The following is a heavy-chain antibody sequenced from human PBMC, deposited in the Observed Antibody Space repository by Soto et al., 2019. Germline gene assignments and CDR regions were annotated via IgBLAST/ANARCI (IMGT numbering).Heavy chain of an antibody. J-gene: IGHJ4*02. V-gene: IGHV4-39*01. CDR2: IYYSGST. Sequence: ASETLSLTCTVSGGSISSSSYYWGWIRQPPGKGLEWIGSIYYSGSTYYNPSLKSRVTISVDTPKNQFSLKLSSVTAADTAVYYCARYHQGVSGYAGPRVKVYYFDYWGQGTLVTVSS. CDR1: GGSISSSSYY. D-gene: IGHD5-12*01. CDR3: ARYHQGVSGYAGPRVKVYYFDY.